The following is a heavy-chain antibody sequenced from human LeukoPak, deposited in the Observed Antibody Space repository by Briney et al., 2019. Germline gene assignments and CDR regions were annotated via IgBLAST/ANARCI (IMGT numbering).Heavy chain of an antibody. CDR3: ARVSYYDSSGYYSF. J-gene: IGHJ4*02. Sequence: GGSLRLSCAASGFTFSNYWMHWVRQAPGKGLVWVSRINSDGINTSYADSVKGRFTISRDNAKNTLNLQMNSLRAEDTAVYYCARVSYYDSSGYYSFWGQGTLVTVSS. CDR2: INSDGINT. CDR1: GFTFSNYW. D-gene: IGHD3-22*01. V-gene: IGHV3-74*01.